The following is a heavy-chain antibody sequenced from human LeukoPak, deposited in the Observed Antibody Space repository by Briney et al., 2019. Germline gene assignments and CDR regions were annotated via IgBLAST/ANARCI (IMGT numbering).Heavy chain of an antibody. CDR3: ARAAYRPDY. J-gene: IGHJ4*02. CDR1: GFTFSDYY. V-gene: IGHV3-11*01. Sequence: GGSLRLSCTASGFTFSDYYMSWIRQAPGKGLEWGSYISSSGSTIFYADSVKGRFTISRDNAKNSLHLQMNSLRAEDTAVYYCARAAYRPDYWGQGTLVTVSS. CDR2: ISSSGSTI. D-gene: IGHD2-21*01.